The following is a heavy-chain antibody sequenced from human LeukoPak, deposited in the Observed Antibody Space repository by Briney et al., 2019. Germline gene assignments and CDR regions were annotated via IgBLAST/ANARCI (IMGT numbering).Heavy chain of an antibody. CDR2: IYTSGST. Sequence: SETLSLTFTVSGGSISSYYWSWIRQPAGKGLEWIGRIYTSGSTNYNPSLKSRVTMSVDTSKIQFSLKLSSVTAADTAVYYCARGGYSYGLPYWGQGTLVTVSS. J-gene: IGHJ4*02. D-gene: IGHD5-18*01. CDR1: GGSISSYY. V-gene: IGHV4-4*07. CDR3: ARGGYSYGLPY.